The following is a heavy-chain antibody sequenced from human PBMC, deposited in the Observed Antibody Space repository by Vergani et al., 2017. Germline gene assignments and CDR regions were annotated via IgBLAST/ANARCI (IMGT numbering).Heavy chain of an antibody. J-gene: IGHJ4*01. Sequence: QVQLQESGPGLVKPSQTLSLTCTVSGGSISGGDYYWSWIRQPLGKGLEWIGYIYNTGRSYYNPSLKSRATISVDTSKNRFSLNLYSVTAADTAVYYCARRGAVYGSGSESFGAFDFWDQATLVTVSS. CDR3: ARRGAVYGSGSESFGAFDF. CDR1: GGSISGGDYY. V-gene: IGHV4-30-4*08. CDR2: IYNTGRS. D-gene: IGHD2-15*01.